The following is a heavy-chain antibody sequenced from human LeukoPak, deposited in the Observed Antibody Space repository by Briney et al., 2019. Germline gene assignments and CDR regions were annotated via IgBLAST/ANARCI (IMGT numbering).Heavy chain of an antibody. V-gene: IGHV4-39*01. CDR3: ATQQCSGGSCYSRAIWFDP. J-gene: IGHJ5*02. D-gene: IGHD2-15*01. Sequence: SEPLSLTCTVSGGSISSSSYYWGWIRQPPGKGLEWIASMYHSGNTYSNPSLKSRVTVSVDTSKNQFSLKLNSVTAADTAVYYCATQQCSGGSCYSRAIWFDPWGQGTLVTVSS. CDR2: MYHSGNT. CDR1: GGSISSSSYY.